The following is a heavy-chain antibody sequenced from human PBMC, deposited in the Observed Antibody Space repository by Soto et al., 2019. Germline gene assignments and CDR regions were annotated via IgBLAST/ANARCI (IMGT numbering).Heavy chain of an antibody. J-gene: IGHJ4*02. CDR3: AAGGGQPRYY. V-gene: IGHV4-34*01. CDR2: INHSGST. D-gene: IGHD1-1*01. CDR1: GGSFSGYY. Sequence: SETLSLTCAVYGGSFSGYYWTWIRQPPGTGLEWVGEINHSGSTNYNPSLKSRVTISVDTSKNQFSLKLTSVTAADTAVYYCAAGGGQPRYYWGQGTLVTVSS.